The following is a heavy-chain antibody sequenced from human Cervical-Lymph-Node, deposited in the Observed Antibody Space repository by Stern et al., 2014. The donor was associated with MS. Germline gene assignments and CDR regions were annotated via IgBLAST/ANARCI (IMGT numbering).Heavy chain of an antibody. CDR1: GFTFTNYW. V-gene: IGHV3-74*01. CDR2: IKSDGSSI. CDR3: ARDADSGGYSWFDP. Sequence: EVQLVESGGGLVQPGGSLRLSCEGFGFTFTNYWMHWVRQDPGKGLEWVSRIKSDGSSIRYADFVQGRFTISRDNAKNTLYLQMNSLRVEDTAVYYCARDADSGGYSWFDPWGQGTLVTVSS. J-gene: IGHJ5*02. D-gene: IGHD1-26*01.